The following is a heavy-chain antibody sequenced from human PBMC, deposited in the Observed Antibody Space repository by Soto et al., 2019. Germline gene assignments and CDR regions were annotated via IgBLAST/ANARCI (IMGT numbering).Heavy chain of an antibody. V-gene: IGHV3-23*01. J-gene: IGHJ3*02. Sequence: GGSLRLSCAASGFTFSSYAMSWVSQAPGRGLEWVSAISGSGGSTYYADSVKGRFTISRDNSKNTLYLQMNSLRADDPAVYYWAKGRCQIAARWGGFESWGQGTRVTV. CDR3: AKGRCQIAARWGGFES. CDR1: GFTFSSYA. CDR2: ISGSGGST. D-gene: IGHD6-13*01.